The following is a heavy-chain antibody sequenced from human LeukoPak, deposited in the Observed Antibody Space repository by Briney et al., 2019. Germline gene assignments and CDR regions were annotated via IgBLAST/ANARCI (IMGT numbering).Heavy chain of an antibody. D-gene: IGHD6-19*01. CDR1: GFTFSSYG. V-gene: IGHV3-30*03. CDR2: ISYDGSNK. CDR3: ARDWLIAVAGPSGP. J-gene: IGHJ5*02. Sequence: AGSLRLSCAASGFTFSSYGMHWVRQAPGKGLEWVAVISYDGSNKYYADSVKGRFTISRDNSKNTLYLQMNSLRAEDTAVYYCARDWLIAVAGPSGPWGQGTLVTVSS.